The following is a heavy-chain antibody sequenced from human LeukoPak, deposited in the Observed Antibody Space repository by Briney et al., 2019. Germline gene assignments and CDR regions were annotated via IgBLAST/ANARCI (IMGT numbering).Heavy chain of an antibody. J-gene: IGHJ5*02. CDR3: AREGLELHRENWFDP. CDR2: ISSSGSTI. Sequence: GGSLILSCAASGFTFSDYYMSWIRQAPGKGLEWVSYISSSGSTIYYADSVKGRFTISRDNAKNSLYLQMNSLRAEDTAVYYCAREGLELHRENWFDPWGQGTLVTVSS. CDR1: GFTFSDYY. V-gene: IGHV3-11*01. D-gene: IGHD1-7*01.